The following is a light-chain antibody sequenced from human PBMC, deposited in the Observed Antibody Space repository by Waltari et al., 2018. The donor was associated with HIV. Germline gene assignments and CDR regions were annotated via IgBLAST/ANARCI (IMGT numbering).Light chain of an antibody. CDR3: SSWTSSTTLV. CDR2: DVR. J-gene: IGLJ1*01. V-gene: IGLV2-14*01. CDR1: QLDFGSYDF. Sequence: QPPLLHLASLPGPPGQSIPISSTGTQLDFGSYDFIPWYQQYPGKAPRLIISDVRNRPSGISSRFSGSKYGYTASLTISGLRAEDEADYFCSSWTSSTTLVFGTGTKVTVL.